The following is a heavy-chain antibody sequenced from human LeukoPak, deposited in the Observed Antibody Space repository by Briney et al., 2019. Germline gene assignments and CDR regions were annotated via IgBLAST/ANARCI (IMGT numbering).Heavy chain of an antibody. CDR3: ARDGFNSGSYYTSDAFDI. V-gene: IGHV4-59*12. Sequence: NPSETLSLTCTVSGGSISSYYWSWIRQPPGKGLEWIGYIYYSGSTNYNPSLRSRVTMSVDTSKNQFSLKLSSVTAADTAVYYCARDGFNSGSYYTSDAFDIWGQGTMVTVSS. CDR1: GGSISSYY. J-gene: IGHJ3*02. D-gene: IGHD1-26*01. CDR2: IYYSGST.